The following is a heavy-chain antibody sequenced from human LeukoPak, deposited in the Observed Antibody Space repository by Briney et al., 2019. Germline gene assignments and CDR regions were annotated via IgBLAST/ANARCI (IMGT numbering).Heavy chain of an antibody. D-gene: IGHD5-18*01. CDR2: ISGSGGST. V-gene: IGHV3-23*01. CDR1: GFTFSSYA. Sequence: GGSLRLSCAASGFTFSSYAMSWVRQAPGKGLEWVSAISGSGGSTYYADSVKGRFTISRDNSKNTLYLQMNSLRVEDTAIYFCASGIQLWHYYFNYWGQGTLVTVSS. CDR3: ASGIQLWHYYFNY. J-gene: IGHJ4*02.